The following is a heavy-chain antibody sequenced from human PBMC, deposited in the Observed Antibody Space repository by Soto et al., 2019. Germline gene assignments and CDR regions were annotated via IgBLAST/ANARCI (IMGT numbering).Heavy chain of an antibody. CDR3: ARVSIVGATTGDY. CDR1: GGSISSSSYY. V-gene: IGHV4-39*07. Sequence: SETLSLTCTVSGGSISSSSYYWGWIRQPPGKGLEWIGSIYYSGSTYYNPSIKSRVTISVDTSKNQFSLKLSSVTAADTAVYYCARVSIVGATTGDYWGQGTLVTVSS. J-gene: IGHJ4*02. D-gene: IGHD1-26*01. CDR2: IYYSGST.